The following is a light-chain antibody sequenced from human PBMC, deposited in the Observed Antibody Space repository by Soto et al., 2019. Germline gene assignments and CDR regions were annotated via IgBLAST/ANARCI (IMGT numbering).Light chain of an antibody. Sequence: DIQMTQSPSSLSASVGERVTITCRASQTIYRDLNWFQQKPGKAPRLLMFRATALQRGVPSRFSGIGYGTEFTLTISGLQPEDFGTYYCQQSFTSIFTFGPGTKVDV. CDR3: QQSFTSIFT. V-gene: IGKV1-39*01. J-gene: IGKJ3*01. CDR1: QTIYRD. CDR2: RAT.